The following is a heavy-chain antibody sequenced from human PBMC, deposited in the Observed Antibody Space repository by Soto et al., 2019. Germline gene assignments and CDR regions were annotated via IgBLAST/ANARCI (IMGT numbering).Heavy chain of an antibody. CDR3: AKGQDIAARGYYYYGMDD. J-gene: IGHJ6*02. Sequence: EVQLLESGGGLVQPGGSLRLSCAASGFTFTTYDMSWVRQAPGKGLDWVSAIRGSGGRTYYADSVKGRFTISRDKSKNTLYVQMNSLRAEDTAVYYCAKGQDIAARGYYYYGMDDWGQGPTVTVSS. D-gene: IGHD6-25*01. V-gene: IGHV3-23*01. CDR1: GFTFTTYD. CDR2: IRGSGGRT.